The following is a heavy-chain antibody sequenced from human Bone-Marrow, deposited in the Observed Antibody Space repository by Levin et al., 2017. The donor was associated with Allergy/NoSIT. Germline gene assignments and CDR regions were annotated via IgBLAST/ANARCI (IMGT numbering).Heavy chain of an antibody. D-gene: IGHD6-13*01. CDR2: ISSDGTTT. CDR3: ARDQAGIDY. J-gene: IGHJ4*02. CDR1: GFTFSYYW. Sequence: QPGESLKISCAASGFTFSYYWMHWVRQAPGKGLVWVSRISSDGTTTRYADSVKGRFTISRDNAKNTLYLQMNSLRAEDTAVYYCARDQAGIDYWGQGTLVTVSS. V-gene: IGHV3-74*01.